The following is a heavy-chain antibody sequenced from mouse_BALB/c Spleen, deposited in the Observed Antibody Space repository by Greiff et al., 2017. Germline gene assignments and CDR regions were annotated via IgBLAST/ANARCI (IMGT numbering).Heavy chain of an antibody. Sequence: EVQLQQSGGGLVKPGGSLKLSCAASGFTFSSYAMSWVRQSPEKRLEWVAEISSGGSYTYYPDTVTGRFTISRDNAKNTLYLEMSSLRSEDTAMYYCGIYYGSYLYAMDYWGQGTSVTVSS. CDR2: ISSGGSYT. V-gene: IGHV5-9-4*01. CDR1: GFTFSSYA. D-gene: IGHD1-1*01. J-gene: IGHJ4*01. CDR3: GIYYGSYLYAMDY.